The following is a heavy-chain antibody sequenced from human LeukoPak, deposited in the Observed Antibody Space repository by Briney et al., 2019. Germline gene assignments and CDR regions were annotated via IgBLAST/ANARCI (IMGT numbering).Heavy chain of an antibody. J-gene: IGHJ2*01. V-gene: IGHV3-53*01. CDR3: ARSLELALDL. D-gene: IGHD1-7*01. Sequence: GGSLRLSCAASGFTVSSNYMSWVRQAPGKGLEWVSVIYSGGSTYYADSVKGRFTIARDNSKNTLYLQMNSLRAEDTAVYYCARSLELALDLWGRGTLVTVSS. CDR1: GFTVSSNY. CDR2: IYSGGST.